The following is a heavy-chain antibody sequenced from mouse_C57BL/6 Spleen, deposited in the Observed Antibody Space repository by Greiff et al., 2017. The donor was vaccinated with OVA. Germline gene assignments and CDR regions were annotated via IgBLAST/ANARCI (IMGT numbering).Heavy chain of an antibody. CDR1: GYTFTSYW. J-gene: IGHJ4*01. D-gene: IGHD2-5*01. CDR3: ARGDSNYFYAMDY. V-gene: IGHV1-7*01. Sequence: VQLVESGAELAKPGASVKLSCKASGYTFTSYWMHWVKQRPGQGLEWIGYINPSSGYTKYNQKFKDKATLTADKSSSTAYMQLSSLTYEESACYNCARGDSNYFYAMDYWGQGTSVTVSS. CDR2: INPSSGYT.